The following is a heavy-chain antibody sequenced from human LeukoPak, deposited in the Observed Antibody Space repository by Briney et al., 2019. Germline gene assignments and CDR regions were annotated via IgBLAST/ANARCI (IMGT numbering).Heavy chain of an antibody. J-gene: IGHJ4*02. CDR3: ARWGIRQAYDY. D-gene: IGHD3-16*01. CDR2: INPSGGST. Sequence: ASVKASCKASGYTFTSYYMHWVRQAPGQGLEWMGIINPSGGSTSYAQKFQGRVTMTRDTSTSTVYMELSSLRSEDTAVYYCARWGIRQAYDYWGQGTLVTVSS. V-gene: IGHV1-46*01. CDR1: GYTFTSYY.